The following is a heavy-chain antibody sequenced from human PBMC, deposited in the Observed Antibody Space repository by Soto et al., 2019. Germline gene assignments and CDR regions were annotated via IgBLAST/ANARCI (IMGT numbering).Heavy chain of an antibody. CDR2: ITTGGNA. CDR3: VRVNADAYDV. J-gene: IGHJ3*01. Sequence: PGGSLRLSCAASGFSFSNHDMHWVRQPKGKGLEWVSGITTGGNAYSADSVKGRFSISRENAKNSFYLQTSSLRAEDTAMYYCVRVNADAYDVWGQGTMVTVSS. CDR1: GFSFSNHD. V-gene: IGHV3-13*01.